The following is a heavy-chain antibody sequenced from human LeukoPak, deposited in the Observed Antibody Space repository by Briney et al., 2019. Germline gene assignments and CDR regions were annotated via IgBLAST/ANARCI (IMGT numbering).Heavy chain of an antibody. V-gene: IGHV1-3*03. CDR1: GYTFTSYA. J-gene: IGHJ4*02. CDR3: ARSTYSGSYYDY. D-gene: IGHD1-26*01. Sequence: RASVKVSCKASGYTFTSYAMHWVRQAPGQRLEWMGWINAGNGNTKYSQEFQGRVTITRDTSASTAYMELSSLRSEDMAVYYCARSTYSGSYYDYWGQGTLVTVSS. CDR2: INAGNGNT.